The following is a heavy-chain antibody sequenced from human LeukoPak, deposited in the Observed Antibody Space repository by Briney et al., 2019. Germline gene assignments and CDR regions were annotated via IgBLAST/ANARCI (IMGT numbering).Heavy chain of an antibody. CDR2: ISGSGGTT. D-gene: IGHD1-26*01. J-gene: IGHJ1*01. CDR1: GFTFSSYA. Sequence: PGGSLRLSCAASGFTFSSYAMSWVRQAPGRGLEWVSVISGSGGTTYYADSMKGRFTISRDNSKNTLYLQMNSLRAEDTAVYYCAKDPHSGSYDSSEYFQHWGQGTLVTVSS. CDR3: AKDPHSGSYDSSEYFQH. V-gene: IGHV3-23*01.